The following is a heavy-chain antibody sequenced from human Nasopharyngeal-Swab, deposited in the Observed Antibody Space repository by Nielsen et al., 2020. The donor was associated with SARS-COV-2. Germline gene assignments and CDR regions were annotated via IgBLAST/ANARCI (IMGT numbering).Heavy chain of an antibody. Sequence: GGSLRPSCVASGFTFSSYWMTWVRQAPGKGLEWVANIKEDGSEKYYVDSVKGRFTISRDNAKNSLYLQMNSLRAEDTAVYYCARKVLQKSWGQGTLVTVSS. D-gene: IGHD5/OR15-5a*01. J-gene: IGHJ5*02. CDR2: IKEDGSEK. CDR1: GFTFSSYW. V-gene: IGHV3-7*01. CDR3: ARKVLQKS.